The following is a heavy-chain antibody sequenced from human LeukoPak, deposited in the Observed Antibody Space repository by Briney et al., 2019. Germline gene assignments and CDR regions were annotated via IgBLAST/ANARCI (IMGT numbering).Heavy chain of an antibody. CDR3: AKDSRGSGSRYYGMDV. D-gene: IGHD3-10*01. CDR2: ISSSSSYI. V-gene: IGHV3-21*04. CDR1: GFTFSSYS. Sequence: SGGSLRLSCVASGFTFSSYSMNWVRQAPGKGLEWVSSISSSSSYIYYADSVKGRFTTSRDNAKNSLYLQMNSLRAEDTALYYCAKDSRGSGSRYYGMDVWGQGTTVTVSS. J-gene: IGHJ6*02.